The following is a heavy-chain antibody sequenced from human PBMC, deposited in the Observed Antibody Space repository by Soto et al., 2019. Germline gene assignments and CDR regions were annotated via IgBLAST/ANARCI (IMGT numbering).Heavy chain of an antibody. V-gene: IGHV3-7*01. CDR1: RFIFNAYW. CDR2: ISGGASDI. CDR3: VREDWHRFDS. D-gene: IGHD2-21*01. Sequence: GGSLRLSCAASRFIFNAYWMSWVRQDPGKGLEWVATISGGASDIFYVDSVKGRFTISRDDSKNTLYLQMNSLRDEDTAVYYCVREDWHRFDSWGQGT. J-gene: IGHJ4*02.